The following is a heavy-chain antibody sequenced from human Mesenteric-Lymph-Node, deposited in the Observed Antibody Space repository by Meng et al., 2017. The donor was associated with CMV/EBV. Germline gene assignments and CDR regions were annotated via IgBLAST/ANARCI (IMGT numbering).Heavy chain of an antibody. Sequence: GGSLRLSCKGSGSSFTSYWIGWVRQMPGKGLEWMGIIYPGDSDTRYSPSFQGQVTISADKSISTAYLQWSSLKASDTAMYYCARSHYDFWSGYSPFDWFDPWGQGTLVTVSS. J-gene: IGHJ5*02. CDR3: ARSHYDFWSGYSPFDWFDP. CDR1: GSSFTSYW. V-gene: IGHV5-51*01. CDR2: IYPGDSDT. D-gene: IGHD3-3*01.